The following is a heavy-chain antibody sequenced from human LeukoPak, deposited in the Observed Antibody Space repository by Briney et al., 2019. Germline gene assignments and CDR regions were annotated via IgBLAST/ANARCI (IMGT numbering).Heavy chain of an antibody. J-gene: IGHJ4*02. CDR3: ARGGGLCSVSKCPEYYFDD. CDR1: GFTFSSYA. CDR2: ISGSGGST. V-gene: IGHV3-23*01. Sequence: QPGGSLRLSCAASGFTFSSYAMSWVRQAPGKGLEWVSAISGSGGSTYYADSVKGRFTISRDNAKSSLYLQMSSLRAEDAAVYYCARGGGLCSVSKCPEYYFDDWGQGTLVAVSS. D-gene: IGHD3-10*02.